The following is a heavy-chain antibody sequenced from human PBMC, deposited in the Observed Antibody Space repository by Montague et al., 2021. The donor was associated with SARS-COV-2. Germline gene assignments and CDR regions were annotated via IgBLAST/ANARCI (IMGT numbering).Heavy chain of an antibody. J-gene: IGHJ5*02. CDR2: IYWDDAK. D-gene: IGHD1-14*01. V-gene: IGHV2-5*02. CDR1: GFSLTTRGVG. CDR3: AHKLYGINRRWFDP. Sequence: PALVKPTKTLTLTCTFSGFSLTTRGVGVGWIRQPPGKALEWLALIYWDDAKHYSPSLKSRLTITKDTSKNQVVLTMTNMDPVDTATYYCAHKLYGINRRWFDPWGQETLVTVSS.